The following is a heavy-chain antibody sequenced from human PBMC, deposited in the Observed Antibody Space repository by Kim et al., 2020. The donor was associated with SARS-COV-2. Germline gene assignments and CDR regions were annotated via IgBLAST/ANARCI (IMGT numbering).Heavy chain of an antibody. J-gene: IGHJ6*02. V-gene: IGHV3-21*01. CDR2: ISSSSSYI. CDR3: AREKRHYDILTGKPYYYYGMDV. D-gene: IGHD3-9*01. Sequence: GGSLRLSCAASGFTFSSYSMNWVRQAPGKGLEWVSSISSSSSYIYYADSVKGRFTISRDNAKNSLYLQMNSLRAEDTAVYYCAREKRHYDILTGKPYYYYGMDVWGQGATVTVS. CDR1: GFTFSSYS.